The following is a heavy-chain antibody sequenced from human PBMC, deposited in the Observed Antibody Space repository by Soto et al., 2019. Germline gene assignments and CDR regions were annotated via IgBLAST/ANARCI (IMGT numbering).Heavy chain of an antibody. Sequence: ASVKVSCKASGYSFTTYYMHWVRQAPGQGLEWMGMINPSGGNTSYAQKFQGRVTMTRDTSTSTVYMELSSLRSEDTAVYYCARNDKSGLDYWGQGTLVTVSS. CDR1: GYSFTTYY. CDR2: INPSGGNT. CDR3: ARNDKSGLDY. J-gene: IGHJ4*02. D-gene: IGHD1-1*01. V-gene: IGHV1-46*01.